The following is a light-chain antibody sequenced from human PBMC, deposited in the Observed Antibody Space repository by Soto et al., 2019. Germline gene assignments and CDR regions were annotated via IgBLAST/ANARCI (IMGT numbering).Light chain of an antibody. V-gene: IGKV1-5*03. Sequence: DIQMTQSPSTLSASVGDRVTITCRASQSFSTWLAWYQQKPGKAPKLLIYKASNLESGVPSRFSGSGSGTEFTLTISSLQPDDFATYYCLQYNSYPLTFGQGTKLEIK. CDR3: LQYNSYPLT. J-gene: IGKJ2*01. CDR2: KAS. CDR1: QSFSTW.